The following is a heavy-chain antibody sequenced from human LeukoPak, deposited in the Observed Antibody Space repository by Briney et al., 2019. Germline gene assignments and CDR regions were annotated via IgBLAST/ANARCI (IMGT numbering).Heavy chain of an antibody. D-gene: IGHD2-21*01. CDR3: ARGDDPKTYNWFDP. CDR1: GYTFTSYG. J-gene: IGHJ5*02. V-gene: IGHV1-18*01. CDR2: ISAYNGNA. Sequence: ASVKVSCKASGYTFTSYGISWVRQAPGQGLEWMGWISAYNGNANYAQKLRGRVTMTTDTSTSTAYMELRSLRSDDTAVYYCARGDDPKTYNWFDPWGQGTLVTVSS.